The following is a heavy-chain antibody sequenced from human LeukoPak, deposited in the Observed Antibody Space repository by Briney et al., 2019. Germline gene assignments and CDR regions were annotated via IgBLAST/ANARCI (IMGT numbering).Heavy chain of an antibody. CDR3: ASSGSYRFDY. V-gene: IGHV3-48*02. CDR1: GFTFSSYS. CDR2: ITGSGTAM. J-gene: IGHJ4*02. Sequence: PGGSLRLSCAASGFTFSSYSMSWVRQAPGKGLEWVSHITGSGTAMFYADSVKGRFTISRDNAKNSLYLQMNSLRDEDTAVYYCASSGSYRFDYWGQGTLVTVSS. D-gene: IGHD1-26*01.